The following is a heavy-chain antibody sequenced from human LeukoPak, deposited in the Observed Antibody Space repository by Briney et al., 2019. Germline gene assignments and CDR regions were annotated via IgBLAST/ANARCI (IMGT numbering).Heavy chain of an antibody. CDR1: GYTFTSYG. Sequence: GASAKVSCKASGYTFTSYGISWVRQAPGQGLEWMGWISAYNGNTNYAQKLQGRVTMTTDTSTSTAYMELRSLRSDDTAVYYCARDALYYYDSSGYYPSGDAFDIWGQGTMVTVSS. J-gene: IGHJ3*02. CDR3: ARDALYYYDSSGYYPSGDAFDI. D-gene: IGHD3-22*01. V-gene: IGHV1-18*01. CDR2: ISAYNGNT.